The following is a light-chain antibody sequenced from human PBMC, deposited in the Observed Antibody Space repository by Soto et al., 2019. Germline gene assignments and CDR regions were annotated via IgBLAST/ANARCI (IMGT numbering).Light chain of an antibody. CDR2: KAS. Sequence: DIQMTQSPSTLSASVGERVIITCRASQSISSWLAWYQQKPGKAPKVLIYKASTLQSGVPSRFSGSGSGTEFTLTISSLQPDDFATYYCQQYSTYSLFTFGPGTKVEIK. V-gene: IGKV1-5*03. J-gene: IGKJ3*01. CDR1: QSISSW. CDR3: QQYSTYSLFT.